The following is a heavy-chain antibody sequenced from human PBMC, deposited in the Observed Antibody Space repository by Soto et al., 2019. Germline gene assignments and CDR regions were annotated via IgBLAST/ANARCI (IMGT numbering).Heavy chain of an antibody. D-gene: IGHD2-15*01. J-gene: IGHJ5*02. V-gene: IGHV3-73*01. Sequence: GGSLRLSCAASGFTFSGSAMHWVRQASGKGLEWVGRIRSKANSYATAYAASVKGRFTISRDDSKNTAYLQMNSLKTEDTAVYYCTRPKYCSGGSCYGWFDPWGQGTLVTVSS. CDR3: TRPKYCSGGSCYGWFDP. CDR1: GFTFSGSA. CDR2: IRSKANSYAT.